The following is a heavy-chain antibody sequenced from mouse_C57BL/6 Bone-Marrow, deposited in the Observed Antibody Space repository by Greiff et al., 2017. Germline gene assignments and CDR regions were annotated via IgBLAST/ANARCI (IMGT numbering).Heavy chain of an antibody. CDR3: ARRVYYYGRGDYAMDY. CDR2: IYPRDGST. D-gene: IGHD1-1*01. CDR1: GYTFTSYD. J-gene: IGHJ4*01. V-gene: IGHV1-85*01. Sequence: QVQLKESGPELVKPGASVKLSCKASGYTFTSYDINWVKQRPGQGLEWIGWIYPRDGSTKYNEKFKGKATLTVDPSSSTAYMELHSLTSEISAVYFCARRVYYYGRGDYAMDYWGQGTSVTVSS.